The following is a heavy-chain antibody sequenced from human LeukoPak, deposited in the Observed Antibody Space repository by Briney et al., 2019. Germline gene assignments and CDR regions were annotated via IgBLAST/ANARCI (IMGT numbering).Heavy chain of an antibody. J-gene: IGHJ4*02. CDR2: ISSSSSYI. Sequence: GGSLRLYCAASGFTFSSYSMNWVRQAPGKGLEWVSSISSSSSYIYYADSVKGRFTISRDNAKNSLYLQMNSLRAEDTAVYYCAREGVTAHPFDYWGQGTLVTVSS. CDR1: GFTFSSYS. CDR3: AREGVTAHPFDY. D-gene: IGHD2-21*02. V-gene: IGHV3-21*01.